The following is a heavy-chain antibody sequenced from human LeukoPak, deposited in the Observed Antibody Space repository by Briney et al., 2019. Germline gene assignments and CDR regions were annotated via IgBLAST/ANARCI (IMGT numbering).Heavy chain of an antibody. D-gene: IGHD2-8*01. Sequence: SETLSLTCTVSGYSISSGYYWGWIRQPPGKGLEWIGSIYHSGSTYYNPSLKSRVTISVDTSKNQFSLKLSSVTAADTAVYYCARVSHWYFDLWGRGTLVTVSS. J-gene: IGHJ2*01. CDR2: IYHSGST. CDR3: ARVSHWYFDL. V-gene: IGHV4-38-2*02. CDR1: GYSISSGYY.